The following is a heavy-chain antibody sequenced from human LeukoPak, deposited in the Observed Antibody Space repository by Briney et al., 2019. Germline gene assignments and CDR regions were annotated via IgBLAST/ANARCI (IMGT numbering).Heavy chain of an antibody. CDR2: ISYDGSNK. Sequence: GRSLRLSCAASGFTFSSYAMHWVRQAPGKGLEWVAVISYDGSNKYYADSVKGRFTISRDNSKNTLYLQMNSLKTEDTAFYYCSTTHYNFADIDHWGQGTLVTVSS. D-gene: IGHD3-3*01. CDR3: STTHYNFADIDH. V-gene: IGHV3-30-3*01. J-gene: IGHJ4*02. CDR1: GFTFSSYA.